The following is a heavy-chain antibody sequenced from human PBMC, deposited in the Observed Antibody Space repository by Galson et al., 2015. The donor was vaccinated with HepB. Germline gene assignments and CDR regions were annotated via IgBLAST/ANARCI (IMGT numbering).Heavy chain of an antibody. CDR1: GFTVNSNY. CDR2: IYTGGAT. Sequence: SLRLSCAASGFTVNSNYMTWVRQAPGKGLEWVSTIYTGGATFYADSVKGRFTISGDFSKNAVYLQMSSLRAEDTAMYYCARDEGYYRGYWYFDLWGRGSLVTVSS. D-gene: IGHD1-26*01. V-gene: IGHV3-53*01. CDR3: ARDEGYYRGYWYFDL. J-gene: IGHJ2*01.